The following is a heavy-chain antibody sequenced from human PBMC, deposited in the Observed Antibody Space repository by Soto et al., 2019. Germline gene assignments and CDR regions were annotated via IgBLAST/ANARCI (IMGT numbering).Heavy chain of an antibody. V-gene: IGHV3-21*01. Sequence: EVQLVESGGGLVKPGGSLRLSCAASGFTFSSYSMNWVRQAPGKGLEWVSSISSSSSYIYYADSVKGRFTISRDNAKNSLYLQKISLRAEDTAVYYCARVGAVAGTGDYWGQGTLVTVSS. CDR2: ISSSSSYI. CDR1: GFTFSSYS. D-gene: IGHD6-19*01. CDR3: ARVGAVAGTGDY. J-gene: IGHJ4*02.